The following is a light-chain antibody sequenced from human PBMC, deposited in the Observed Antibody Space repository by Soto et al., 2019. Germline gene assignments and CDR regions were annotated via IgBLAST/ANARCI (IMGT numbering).Light chain of an antibody. V-gene: IGKV1-8*01. CDR1: QGISSY. J-gene: IGKJ1*01. CDR2: AAS. CDR3: QQYYSYLRT. Sequence: AVRLTQSPNSLSASVGDRVTITCRASQGISSYLAWYQQKPGKAPKLLMYAASSLQSGVPSRFSGSGSGTDFTLTISFLQSEDFASYCCQQYYSYLRTFAQGTKVDIK.